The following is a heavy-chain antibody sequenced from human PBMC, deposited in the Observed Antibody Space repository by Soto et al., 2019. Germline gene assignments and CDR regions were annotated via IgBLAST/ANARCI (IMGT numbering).Heavy chain of an antibody. CDR3: TRDRVWRWLQHLVDAFDI. J-gene: IGHJ3*02. CDR2: IRSKAYGGAT. V-gene: IGHV3-49*03. D-gene: IGHD5-12*01. Sequence: PGGSLRFSCTPCVFTSGDYAMSWFRQAPGRGLDWVGFIRSKAYGGATEYAASVKGRFTISRDDSKSIAYLQVNSLKTEDTAVYYCTRDRVWRWLQHLVDAFDIWGQGTMVTVSS. CDR1: VFTSGDYA.